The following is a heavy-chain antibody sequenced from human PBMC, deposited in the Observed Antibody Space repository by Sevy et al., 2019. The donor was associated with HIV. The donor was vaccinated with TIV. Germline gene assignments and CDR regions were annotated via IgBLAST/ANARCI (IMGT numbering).Heavy chain of an antibody. D-gene: IGHD3-3*01. V-gene: IGHV7-4-1*02. CDR2: INTKTGHP. CDR3: ARGLMDFWSGFSSAIYIMHV. Sequence: ASVKVSCKASGYTFSDYIITWVRQAPGQGLEWMGWINTKTGHPTYAQAFTGRLVLSLDTSVTTSYLQISSLKSEDTAVYYCARGLMDFWSGFSSAIYIMHVWGQGTTVTVSS. CDR1: GYTFSDYI. J-gene: IGHJ6*02.